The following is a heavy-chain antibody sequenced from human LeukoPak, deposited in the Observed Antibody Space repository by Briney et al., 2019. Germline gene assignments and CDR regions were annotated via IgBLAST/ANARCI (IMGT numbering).Heavy chain of an antibody. CDR3: ARDPNGDYIGTFDM. CDR1: GFTFSSYG. J-gene: IGHJ3*02. CDR2: ISYDGSNK. V-gene: IGHV3-30*03. D-gene: IGHD4-17*01. Sequence: PGGSLRLSCAASGFTFSSYGMHWVRQAPGKGLEWVAVISYDGSNKYYADSVKGRFTISRDNSKNMLHLQMNSLRADDTAVYFCARDPNGDYIGTFDMWGRGTMVSVSS.